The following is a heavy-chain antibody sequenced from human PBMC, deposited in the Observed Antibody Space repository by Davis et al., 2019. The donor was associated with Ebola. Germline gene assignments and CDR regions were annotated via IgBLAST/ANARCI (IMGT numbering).Heavy chain of an antibody. CDR3: ATQFYSSSGTRSSDGGGY. CDR2: IWYDGSNK. D-gene: IGHD6-13*01. V-gene: IGHV3-33*01. Sequence: PGGSLRLSCAASGFTFSSYGMHWVRQAPGKGLEWVAVIWYDGSNKYYADSVKGRFTISRDNYKNTLYLQMNSLRAEDTAVYYCATQFYSSSGTRSSDGGGYWGQGTLVTVSS. J-gene: IGHJ4*02. CDR1: GFTFSSYG.